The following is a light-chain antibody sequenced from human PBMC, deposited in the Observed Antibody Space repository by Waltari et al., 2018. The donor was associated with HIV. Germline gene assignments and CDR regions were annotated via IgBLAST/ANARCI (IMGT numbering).Light chain of an antibody. J-gene: IGLJ2*01. Sequence: QSALTQPPSASGSPGQSVTISCTGTNSDIGGYNYVSWYQQHPGKVPKLMIYEVSKRPSGVPDRFSGSKSGNTASLTVSGLQAEDVADYYCSSYAGSNNLVFGGGTKLTVL. V-gene: IGLV2-8*01. CDR1: NSDIGGYNY. CDR3: SSYAGSNNLV. CDR2: EVS.